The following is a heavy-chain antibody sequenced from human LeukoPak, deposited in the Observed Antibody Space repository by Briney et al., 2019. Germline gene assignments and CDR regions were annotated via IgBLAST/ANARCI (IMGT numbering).Heavy chain of an antibody. J-gene: IGHJ4*02. V-gene: IGHV3-23*01. Sequence: GGSLRLSCAASGFIFRSYPMSWVRQAPGKGLEWVSAITSGGDKTYYEDSVKGRFTISRDNSKNTLSLQMNSLRAEDTAVYYCARAGVYGSGRYRFDYWGQGTLVTVSS. D-gene: IGHD6-25*01. CDR3: ARAGVYGSGRYRFDY. CDR1: GFIFRSYP. CDR2: ITSGGDKT.